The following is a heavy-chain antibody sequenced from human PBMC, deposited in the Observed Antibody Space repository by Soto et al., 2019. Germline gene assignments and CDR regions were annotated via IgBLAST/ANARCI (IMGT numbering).Heavy chain of an antibody. Sequence: SGPTLLNPTQTLSLTCTFSWFSLSTSGKCVSWIRRPPGKALEWLARIDWDDDKYYSTSLKTRLTISKDTSKNQVVLTMTNMDPVDTATYYCARTVRQWLVREDAFDIWGKGTMVT. CDR1: WFSLSTSGKC. J-gene: IGHJ3*02. CDR2: IDWDDDK. V-gene: IGHV2-70*11. CDR3: ARTVRQWLVREDAFDI. D-gene: IGHD6-19*01.